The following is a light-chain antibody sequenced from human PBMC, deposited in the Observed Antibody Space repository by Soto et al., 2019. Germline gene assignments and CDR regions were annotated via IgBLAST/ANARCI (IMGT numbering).Light chain of an antibody. Sequence: ASVGDRVTITCRASQSISSYLNWYQQKPGKAPKLLIYAASSLQSGVPSRFSGSGSGTDFTLTISSLQPEDFATYYCQQSYSTLALTFGGGTKVDI. CDR2: AAS. V-gene: IGKV1-39*01. CDR1: QSISSY. J-gene: IGKJ4*01. CDR3: QQSYSTLALT.